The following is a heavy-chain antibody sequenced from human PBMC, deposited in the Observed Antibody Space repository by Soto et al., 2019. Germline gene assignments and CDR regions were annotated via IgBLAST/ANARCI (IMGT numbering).Heavy chain of an antibody. D-gene: IGHD2-8*01. Sequence: SETLSLTCTVSGGSISSYYWSWIRQPPGKGLEWIGYIYYSGSTNYNPSLKSRVTISVDTSKNQFPLKLSSVTAADTAVDYCAKDTEYCTKGVCSDYYYGMDVWGQGTTVSVSS. V-gene: IGHV4-59*01. CDR3: AKDTEYCTKGVCSDYYYGMDV. J-gene: IGHJ6*02. CDR2: IYYSGST. CDR1: GGSISSYY.